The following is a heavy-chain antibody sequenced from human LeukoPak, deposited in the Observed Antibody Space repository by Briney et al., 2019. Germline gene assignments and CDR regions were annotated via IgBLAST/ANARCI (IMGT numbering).Heavy chain of an antibody. Sequence: PSETLSLTCAVYGGSFSGYCWSWIRQPPGKGLEWIGEINHSGSTNYNPSLKSRVTISVDTSKNQFSLKLSSVTAADTAVYYCASTRFDYWGQGTLVTVSS. CDR3: ASTRFDY. CDR1: GGSFSGYC. V-gene: IGHV4-34*01. CDR2: INHSGST. J-gene: IGHJ4*02.